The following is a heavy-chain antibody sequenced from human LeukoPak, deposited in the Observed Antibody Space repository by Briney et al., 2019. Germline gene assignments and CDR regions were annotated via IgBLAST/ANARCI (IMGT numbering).Heavy chain of an antibody. CDR1: GFTFSSYA. CDR2: ISGSGGST. D-gene: IGHD3-3*01. J-gene: IGHJ4*02. CDR3: AKLQPLYDFWSGYPYYFDY. V-gene: IGHV3-23*01. Sequence: PGGSLRLSCAASGFTFSSYAMSWVRQAPGKGLEWVSAISGSGGSTYYADSVKGRFTISRDNSKNTLYLQMNSLRAEDTAVYYCAKLQPLYDFWSGYPYYFDYWGQGTLVTVSS.